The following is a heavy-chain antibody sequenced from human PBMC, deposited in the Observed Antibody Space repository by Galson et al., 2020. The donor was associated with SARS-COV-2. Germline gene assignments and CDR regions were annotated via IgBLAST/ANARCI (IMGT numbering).Heavy chain of an antibody. D-gene: IGHD2-2*01. J-gene: IGHJ6*03. V-gene: IGHV3-13*01. CDR2: IGTAGDT. Sequence: GGSLRLSCAASGFTFSSYDMHWVRQATGKGLEWVSAIGTAGDTYYPGSVQGRFTISRENAKNSLYLQMNSLRAGDTAVYYCARGDIVVVPAAQYYYYYYMDVWGKGTTVTVSS. CDR1: GFTFSSYD. CDR3: ARGDIVVVPAAQYYYYYYMDV.